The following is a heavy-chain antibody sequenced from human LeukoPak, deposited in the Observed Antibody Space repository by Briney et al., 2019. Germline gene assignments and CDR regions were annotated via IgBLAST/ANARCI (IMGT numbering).Heavy chain of an antibody. CDR1: GGSISSGDYY. D-gene: IGHD1-26*01. CDR3: ARGGELAAEYFQH. Sequence: SQTLSLTCSVSGGSISSGDYYWSWIRQPPGKGLEWIGSIYHSGSTYYNPSLKSRVTISVDTSKNQFSLKLSSVTAADTAVYYCARGGELAAEYFQHWGQGTLVTVSS. CDR2: IYHSGST. V-gene: IGHV4-30-4*08. J-gene: IGHJ1*01.